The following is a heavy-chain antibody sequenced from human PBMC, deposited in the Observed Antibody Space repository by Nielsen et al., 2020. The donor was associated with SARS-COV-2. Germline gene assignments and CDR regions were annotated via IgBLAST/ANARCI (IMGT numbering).Heavy chain of an antibody. D-gene: IGHD2-21*01. CDR3: ARGIHWFDP. CDR1: GGSFSDYY. V-gene: IGHV4-30-4*01. Sequence: SETLSLTCAVYGGSFSDYYWSWIRQPPGKGLEWIGYIYYSGSTYYNPSLKSRVTISVDTSKNQFSLKLSSVTAADTAPYYCARGIHWFDPWGQGTLVTVSS. CDR2: IYYSGST. J-gene: IGHJ5*02.